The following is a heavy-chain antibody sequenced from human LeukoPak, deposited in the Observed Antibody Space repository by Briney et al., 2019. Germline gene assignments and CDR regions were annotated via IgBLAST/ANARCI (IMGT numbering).Heavy chain of an antibody. CDR3: ARRVAVARRDAFDI. CDR1: GYTFTSYG. V-gene: IGHV1-18*01. J-gene: IGHJ3*02. Sequence: GASVKVSCKASGYTFTSYGISWGRQAPGQGLEWMGWISSYNGNTNYAQKLQGRVTMSTDTSTGTAYMVLRSLRSDDTAVYYCARRVAVARRDAFDIWGQGTMVTVSS. D-gene: IGHD6-19*01. CDR2: ISSYNGNT.